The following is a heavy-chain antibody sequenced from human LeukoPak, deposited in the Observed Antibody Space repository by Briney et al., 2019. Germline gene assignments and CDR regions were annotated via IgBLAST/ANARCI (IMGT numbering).Heavy chain of an antibody. Sequence: PGGSLRLSCAASGFTFSSYWMSWARQAPGKGLEWVANMNRDGSEKNYVDSIKGRFTISRDNAANSLYLQMNSLRVEDTAVYYCARDGGVIRFGGQDVWGQGTTVIVS. CDR3: ARDGGVIRFGGQDV. J-gene: IGHJ6*02. CDR1: GFTFSSYW. V-gene: IGHV3-7*01. D-gene: IGHD3-16*01. CDR2: MNRDGSEK.